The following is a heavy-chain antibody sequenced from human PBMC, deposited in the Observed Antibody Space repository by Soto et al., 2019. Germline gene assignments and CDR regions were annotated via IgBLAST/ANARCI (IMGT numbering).Heavy chain of an antibody. Sequence: SGPTLVNPTQTLTLTCTFCGFSLSTSGVGVGCVRQPPGKALEWLAVIHWNDDNHYASSLKTRLTVTKDITKNQVVFTMTNMDPVDTGTYYCIHRRVNGGMYHWGPGILVTVSS. V-gene: IGHV2-5*01. CDR1: GFSLSTSGVG. J-gene: IGHJ4*02. D-gene: IGHD2-2*01. CDR3: IHRRVNGGMYH. CDR2: IHWNDDN.